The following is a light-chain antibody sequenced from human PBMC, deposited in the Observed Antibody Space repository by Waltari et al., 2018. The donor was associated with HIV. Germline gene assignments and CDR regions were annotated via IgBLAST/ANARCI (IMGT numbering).Light chain of an antibody. CDR2: DNK. CDR3: GTWDPRLSAGV. CDR1: YDY. V-gene: IGLV1-51*01. J-gene: IGLJ3*02. Sequence: QSVLTQPPSVSAAPGQKVTISCSGSYDYVSWYQHVPGAAPKLLIYDNKKRPSGIPDRFSGSKSGTSATLGITGLQTGDEADYYCGTWDPRLSAGVFGGGTKLTVL.